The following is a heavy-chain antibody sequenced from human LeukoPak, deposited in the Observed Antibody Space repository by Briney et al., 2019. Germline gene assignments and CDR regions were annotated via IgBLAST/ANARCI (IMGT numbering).Heavy chain of an antibody. CDR3: AREFGYHFDY. CDR1: GFTFSSYG. D-gene: IGHD3-10*01. V-gene: IGHV3-30*03. Sequence: HAGGSLRLSCAASGFTFSSYGMPWVRQAPGKGLEWVAVISYDGSNKYYADSVKGRFTISRDNSKNTLYLQMNSLRAEDTAVYYCAREFGYHFDYWGQGTLVTVSS. CDR2: ISYDGSNK. J-gene: IGHJ4*02.